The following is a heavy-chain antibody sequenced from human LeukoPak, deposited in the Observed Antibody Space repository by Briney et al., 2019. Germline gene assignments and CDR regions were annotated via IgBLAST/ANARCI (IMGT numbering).Heavy chain of an antibody. V-gene: IGHV3-23*01. Sequence: GGSLRLSCAASGFTFSSYAMSWVRQAPGKGLEWVSAISGSGGSTYYADSVKGRFTISRDNSKNTLYLQMNSLRAEDTAVYYCAIRRDYYDSSGYPVYFDYWGQGTLVILSS. D-gene: IGHD3-22*01. CDR1: GFTFSSYA. CDR2: ISGSGGST. CDR3: AIRRDYYDSSGYPVYFDY. J-gene: IGHJ4*02.